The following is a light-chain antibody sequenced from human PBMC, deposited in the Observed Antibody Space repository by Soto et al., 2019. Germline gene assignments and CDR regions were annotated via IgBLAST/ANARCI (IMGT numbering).Light chain of an antibody. CDR2: KAS. J-gene: IGKJ1*01. V-gene: IGKV1-5*03. CDR1: QTISSW. Sequence: IQMTHSPSTVSGSVGDRVTITCGASQTISSWLAWHQQKPGKAPKLLIYKASTLKSGVPSRFSGSGSGTEFTLTISSLQPDDFATYYCQHYNSYSEAFGQGTKVDI. CDR3: QHYNSYSEA.